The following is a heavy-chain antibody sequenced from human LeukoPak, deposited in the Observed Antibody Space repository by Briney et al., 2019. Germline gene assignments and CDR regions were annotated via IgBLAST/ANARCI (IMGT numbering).Heavy chain of an antibody. J-gene: IGHJ4*02. Sequence: GGSLRLSCEASGFTVSNNFMTWVRQAPGKGLEWVGFIRSKAYGETADYAASVKGRFTISRDDSKAIAYLQMNSLKTEDTAVYHCTRDRGAYNLYDYWGQGTLVTVSS. CDR2: IRSKAYGETA. V-gene: IGHV3-49*04. CDR1: GFTVSNNF. CDR3: TRDRGAYNLYDY. D-gene: IGHD1-1*01.